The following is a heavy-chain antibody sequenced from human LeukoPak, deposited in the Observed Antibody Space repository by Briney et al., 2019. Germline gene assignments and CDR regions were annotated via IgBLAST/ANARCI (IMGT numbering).Heavy chain of an antibody. Sequence: ASVKVSCKASGYTFTSYDSNWVRQATGQGLEWMGWMNPNSGNTGYAQKFQGRVTMTRNTSISTAYMELSSLRSEDTAVYYCAGGLFGIAVRKRTNWFDPWGQGTLVTVSS. J-gene: IGHJ5*02. V-gene: IGHV1-8*01. D-gene: IGHD6-19*01. CDR1: GYTFTSYD. CDR2: MNPNSGNT. CDR3: AGGLFGIAVRKRTNWFDP.